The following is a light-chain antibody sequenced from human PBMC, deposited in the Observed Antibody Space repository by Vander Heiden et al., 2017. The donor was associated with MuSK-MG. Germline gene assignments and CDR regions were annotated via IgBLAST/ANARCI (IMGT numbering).Light chain of an antibody. CDR2: GKN. J-gene: IGLJ2*01. CDR3: SSRDSRGDHLGV. V-gene: IGLV3-19*01. CDR1: SLRSYC. Sequence: SSELTQDPAVSVALGQTVKITCQGDSLRSYCATWYQQKPGQAPFLVIYGKNNRPSGIPDRFSGSSSGGTASLTITGARAEEEADYYCSSRDSRGDHLGVFGGGTKLTVL.